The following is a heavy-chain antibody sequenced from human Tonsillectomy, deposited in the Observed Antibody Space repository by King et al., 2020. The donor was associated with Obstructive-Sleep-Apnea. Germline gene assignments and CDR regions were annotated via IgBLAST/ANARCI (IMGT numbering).Heavy chain of an antibody. CDR2: ISSSNSYI. J-gene: IGHJ4*02. V-gene: IGHV3-21*01. Sequence: VQLVQSGGGLVKRGRSLRLSCEASGFTFSSYSMNWVRQAPGKGLEWVSSISSSNSYIYYADSVKGRFTISRDNAKNSLYLQMNSLRAEDTAVYYCAVGLNFDYWGQGTLVTVSS. CDR1: GFTFSSYS. CDR3: AVGLNFDY.